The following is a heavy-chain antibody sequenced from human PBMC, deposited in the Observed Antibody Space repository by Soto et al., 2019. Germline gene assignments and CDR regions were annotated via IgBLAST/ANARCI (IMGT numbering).Heavy chain of an antibody. CDR2: VSYDGSNK. CDR3: AKALGELSPESYDY. Sequence: QVQLVESGGGVVQPGRSLRLSCAASGFTFSSYGMHWVRQAPGKGLEWVAIVSYDGSNKYYADSVKGRFTISRDNSRNTLYLQMNSRRAEDTAVYYCAKALGELSPESYDYWGQGTLVTVSS. D-gene: IGHD3-16*02. V-gene: IGHV3-30*18. J-gene: IGHJ4*02. CDR1: GFTFSSYG.